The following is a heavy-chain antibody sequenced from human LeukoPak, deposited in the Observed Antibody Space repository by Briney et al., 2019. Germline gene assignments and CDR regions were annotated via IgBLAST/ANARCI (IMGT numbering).Heavy chain of an antibody. CDR1: GGSISSGGYS. CDR2: IYHSRST. J-gene: IGHJ6*02. D-gene: IGHD3-10*01. Sequence: PSQTLSLTCAVSGGSISSGGYSWSWIRQPPGKGLEWFGYIYHSRSTYYNPSLKSRVTISVDRSKNQFSLTLSSVAAADTAVYYCARDRSGEGTNYCMDVWGQGTTVTVSS. CDR3: ARDRSGEGTNYCMDV. V-gene: IGHV4-30-2*01.